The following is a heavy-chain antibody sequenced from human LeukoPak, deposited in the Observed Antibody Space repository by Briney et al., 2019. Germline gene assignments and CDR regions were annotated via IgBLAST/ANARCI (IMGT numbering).Heavy chain of an antibody. V-gene: IGHV3-7*01. CDR2: INEEGSET. D-gene: IGHD2-2*01. CDR3: VRDVPYFHFDS. CDR1: GFSFCSFW. Sequence: GGALRLSCAGSGFSFCSFWKSWGGQAAGKGPGEVGHINEEGSETNYIDSVTRRFNNSREKTKDSLYLQMNSLRAEDTAVYFCVRDVPYFHFDSWGQGILVTVSS. J-gene: IGHJ4*02.